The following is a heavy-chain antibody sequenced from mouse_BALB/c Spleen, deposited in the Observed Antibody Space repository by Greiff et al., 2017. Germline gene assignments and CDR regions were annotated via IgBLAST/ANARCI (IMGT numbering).Heavy chain of an antibody. D-gene: IGHD3-3*01. Sequence: QVQLQQPGAELVRPGASVKLSCKASGYTFTSYWINWVKQRPGQGLEWIGNIYPSDSYTNYNQKFKGKAKLTAATSTSTAYMELSSLTNEDSAVYYCTRWGGDRYAMDYWGQGTSVTVSA. J-gene: IGHJ4*01. CDR2: IYPSDSYT. V-gene: IGHV1-69*02. CDR3: TRWGGDRYAMDY. CDR1: GYTFTSYW.